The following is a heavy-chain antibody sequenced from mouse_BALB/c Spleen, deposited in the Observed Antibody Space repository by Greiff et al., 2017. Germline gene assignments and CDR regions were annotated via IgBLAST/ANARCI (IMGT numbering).Heavy chain of an antibody. J-gene: IGHJ1*01. D-gene: IGHD1-1*01. Sequence: QVQLQQSGAELARPGASVKLSCKASGYTFTSYWMQWVKQRPGQGLEWIGAIYPGDGDTRYTQKFKGKATLTADKSSSTAYMQLSSLASEDSAVYYCARQNSITTVVARYWYFDVWGAGTTVTVSS. V-gene: IGHV1-87*01. CDR1: GYTFTSYW. CDR3: ARQNSITTVVARYWYFDV. CDR2: IYPGDGDT.